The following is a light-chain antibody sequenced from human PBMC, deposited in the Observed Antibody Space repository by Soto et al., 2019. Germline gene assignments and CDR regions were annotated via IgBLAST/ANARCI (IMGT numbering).Light chain of an antibody. J-gene: IGKJ2*01. CDR3: QYHTDWPPYT. CDR2: GAS. CDR1: QSVSNDF. V-gene: IGKV3-11*02. Sequence: EIVLTQSPGILSLSPGERATLSCRASQSVSNDFLAWYQQKPGQAPRLLIYGASTRATDVPDRFSGSGSGRDFTLTISSLEPEDFAVYYCQYHTDWPPYTFGQGTTLEI.